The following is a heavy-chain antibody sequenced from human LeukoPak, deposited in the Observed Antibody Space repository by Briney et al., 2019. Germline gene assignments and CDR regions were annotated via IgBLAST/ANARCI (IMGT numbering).Heavy chain of an antibody. J-gene: IGHJ4*02. D-gene: IGHD2-15*01. CDR2: IYYSGST. Sequence: SVTLPLTCTVSGGSISTSSDYWGWIRQPPGKGLEWIGIIYYSGSTYYNPSLKSRVTISVDTSKNQFSLKLSSVTAADTAVYYCARHGRLLGYCSGGSCPPDYWGQGTLVTVSS. V-gene: IGHV4-39*01. CDR1: GGSISTSSDY. CDR3: ARHGRLLGYCSGGSCPPDY.